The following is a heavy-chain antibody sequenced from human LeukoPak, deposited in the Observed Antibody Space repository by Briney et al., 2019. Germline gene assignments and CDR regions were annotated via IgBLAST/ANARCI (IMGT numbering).Heavy chain of an antibody. CDR1: GYSFTSYW. V-gene: IGHV5-51*01. D-gene: IGHD5-24*01. CDR3: ARHSQEGWLQPKTLDY. CDR2: IYPGDSDT. Sequence: ESLKISCKGSGYSFTSYWIGWVRQMPGKGLEWMGIIYPGDSDTRYSPSFQGQVTISADKSISTAYLQWSSLKASDTAMYYRARHSQEGWLQPKTLDYWGQGTLVTVSS. J-gene: IGHJ4*02.